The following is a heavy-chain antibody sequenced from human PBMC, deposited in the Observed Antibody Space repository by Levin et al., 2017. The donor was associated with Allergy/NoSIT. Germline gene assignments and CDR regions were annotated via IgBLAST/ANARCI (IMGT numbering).Heavy chain of an antibody. CDR3: ARVRGSSSWYVQYYFDY. D-gene: IGHD6-13*01. J-gene: IGHJ4*02. CDR2: IYYSGST. Sequence: PSETLSLTCTVSGGSISSYYWSWIRQPPGKGLEWIGYIYYSGSTNYNPSLKSRVTISVDTSKNQFSLKLSSVTAADTAVYYCARVRGSSSWYVQYYFDYWGQGTLVTVSS. CDR1: GGSISSYY. V-gene: IGHV4-59*01.